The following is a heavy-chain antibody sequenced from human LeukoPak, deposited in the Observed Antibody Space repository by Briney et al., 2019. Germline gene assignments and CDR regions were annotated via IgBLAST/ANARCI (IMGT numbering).Heavy chain of an antibody. CDR1: GFTFDDYA. V-gene: IGHV3-9*01. D-gene: IGHD4-17*01. CDR3: ARGAYGDYYFDY. J-gene: IGHJ4*02. Sequence: GGSLRLSCAASGFTFDDYAMHWVRQAPGKGLEWVSDISWNSGSIGYADSVKGRFTISRDNAKNTLYLQMNSLRAEDTAVYYCARGAYGDYYFDYWGQGTLVTVSS. CDR2: ISWNSGSI.